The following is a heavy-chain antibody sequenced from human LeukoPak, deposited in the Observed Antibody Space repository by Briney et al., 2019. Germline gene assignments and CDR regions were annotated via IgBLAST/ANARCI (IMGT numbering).Heavy chain of an antibody. J-gene: IGHJ3*02. CDR1: GFTLSSYG. Sequence: GGSLRLSCAASGFTLSSYGMNWVRQAPGKGLQWVSSISSTGSYIYYADSVKGRFTISRDNAKNSLYLQMSSLRAEDSAVYYCAKAPGVFFGVVRAFDIWGQGTMVTVSS. D-gene: IGHD3-3*01. V-gene: IGHV3-21*01. CDR2: ISSTGSYI. CDR3: AKAPGVFFGVVRAFDI.